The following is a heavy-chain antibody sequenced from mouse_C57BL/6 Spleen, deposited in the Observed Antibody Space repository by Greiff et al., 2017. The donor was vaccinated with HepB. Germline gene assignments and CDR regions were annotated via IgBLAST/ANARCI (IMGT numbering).Heavy chain of an antibody. CDR2: IRSKSNNYAT. J-gene: IGHJ1*03. CDR3: VRLDAQAYYSNGGGYFDV. D-gene: IGHD2-5*01. CDR1: GFSFNTYA. Sequence: GGGLVQPKGSLKLSCAASGFSFNTYAMNWVRQAPGKGLEWVARIRSKSNNYATYYADSVKDRFTISRDDSESMLYLQMNNLKTEDTAMYYFVRLDAQAYYSNGGGYFDVWGTGTTVTVSS. V-gene: IGHV10-1*01.